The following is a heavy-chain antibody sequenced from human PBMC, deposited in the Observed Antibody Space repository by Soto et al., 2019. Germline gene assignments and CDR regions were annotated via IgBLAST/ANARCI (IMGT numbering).Heavy chain of an antibody. V-gene: IGHV3-30-3*01. J-gene: IGHJ3*02. CDR2: ISYDGSNK. D-gene: IGHD2-21*02. Sequence: QVQLVESGGGVVQPGRSLRLSCAASGFTFSSYAMHWVRQAPGKGLEWVAVISYDGSNKYYADSVKGRFTISRDNSKNTLYLQMNSLRAEDTAVYYCARGNRVCGDCYLYDAFDIWGQGTMVTVSS. CDR1: GFTFSSYA. CDR3: ARGNRVCGDCYLYDAFDI.